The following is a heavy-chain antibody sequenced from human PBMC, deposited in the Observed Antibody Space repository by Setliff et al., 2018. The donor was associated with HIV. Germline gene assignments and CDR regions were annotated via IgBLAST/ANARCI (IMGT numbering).Heavy chain of an antibody. J-gene: IGHJ6*02. Sequence: GGSLRLSCAASGFTFSSYSMNWVRQAPGKGLEWVSSISSSSSYIYYVDSVKGRFTISRDNAKNSMDLQMNSLRAEDTAIYYCARKLRPGHGVDVWGQGTTVTVSS. V-gene: IGHV3-21*01. CDR2: ISSSSSYI. CDR3: ARKLRPGHGVDV. D-gene: IGHD3-10*01. CDR1: GFTFSSYS.